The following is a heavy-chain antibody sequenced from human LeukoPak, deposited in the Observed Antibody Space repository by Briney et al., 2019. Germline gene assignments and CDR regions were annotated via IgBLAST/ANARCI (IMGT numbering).Heavy chain of an antibody. V-gene: IGHV3-21*01. J-gene: IGHJ4*02. Sequence: GGSLRLSCAASGFTFSSYSMNWVRQAPGKGLEWVSSISSSSSYIYYADSVKSRFTISRDNAKNSLYLQMNSLRAEDTAVYYCARASTYGSTSCYGYWGQGTLVTVSS. CDR1: GFTFSSYS. D-gene: IGHD2-2*01. CDR3: ARASTYGSTSCYGY. CDR2: ISSSSSYI.